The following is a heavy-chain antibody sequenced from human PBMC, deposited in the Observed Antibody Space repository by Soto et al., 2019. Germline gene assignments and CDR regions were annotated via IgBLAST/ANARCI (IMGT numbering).Heavy chain of an antibody. CDR3: ARGWSGWRVWLDY. CDR2: IYHSGIT. Sequence: SATLSLTCAVSGGSISSGRYSWNWIRQPPGKGLEWIGDIYHSGITNYNPSLKSRVTISVDTSKNQFSLKLSSVTAADTAVYYCARGWSGWRVWLDYWGQGTLVTVSS. V-gene: IGHV4-61*01. J-gene: IGHJ4*02. D-gene: IGHD6-19*01. CDR1: GGSISSGRYS.